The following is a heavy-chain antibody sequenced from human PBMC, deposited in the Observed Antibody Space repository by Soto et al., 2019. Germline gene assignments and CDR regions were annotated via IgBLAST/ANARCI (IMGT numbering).Heavy chain of an antibody. CDR3: ARDGVGATTFFGYLDY. J-gene: IGHJ4*02. D-gene: IGHD1-26*01. V-gene: IGHV3-33*01. CDR2: LRYDGSNI. CDR1: GISFSIVG. Sequence: GGSLRLSCVTSGISFSIVGMHWVRQAPGKGLEWVATLRYDGSNIYYADSVRGRFTISRDNSKNTLHLQMNSLRVEDTAVYYCARDGVGATTFFGYLDYWGRGTLVTVSS.